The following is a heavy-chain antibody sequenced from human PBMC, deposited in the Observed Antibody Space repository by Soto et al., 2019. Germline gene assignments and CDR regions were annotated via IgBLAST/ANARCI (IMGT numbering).Heavy chain of an antibody. D-gene: IGHD3-22*01. CDR1: GGSVSSGSYY. J-gene: IGHJ4*02. CDR2: IYYSGST. Sequence: SETLSLTCTVSGGSVSSGSYYWSWIRQPPGKGLEWIGYIYYSGSTNYNPSLKSRVTISVDTSKNQFSLKLSSVTAADTAVYYCAESSGYYSFDYWGQGTLVTVSS. V-gene: IGHV4-61*01. CDR3: AESSGYYSFDY.